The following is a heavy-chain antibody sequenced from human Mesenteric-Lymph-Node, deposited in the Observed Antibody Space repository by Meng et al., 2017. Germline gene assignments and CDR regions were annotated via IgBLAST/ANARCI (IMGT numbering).Heavy chain of an antibody. CDR2: VFRTGST. J-gene: IGHJ4*02. CDR3: AAHVGLRTYFGY. CDR1: GYSIGTAYY. Sequence: SETLSLTCTVSGYSIGTAYYWGWIRQSPDKRLEWIGSVFRTGSTFYNPSLQSRLAISMDTSKNQFSLKLTSVTAADTAVYYCAAHVGLRTYFGYWGQGKMVTVSS. V-gene: IGHV4-38-2*02. D-gene: IGHD4-17*01.